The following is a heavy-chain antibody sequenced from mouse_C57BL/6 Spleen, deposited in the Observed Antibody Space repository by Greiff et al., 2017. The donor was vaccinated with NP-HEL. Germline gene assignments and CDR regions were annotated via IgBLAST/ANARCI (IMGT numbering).Heavy chain of an antibody. CDR2: IYPGDGDT. CDR3: ARDYSPVYFDY. J-gene: IGHJ2*01. V-gene: IGHV1-80*01. D-gene: IGHD2-12*01. Sequence: QVQLQQSGAELVKPGASVKISCKASGYAFSSYWMNWVKQRPGKGLEWIGQIYPGDGDTNYNGKFKGKATLTADKSSSTAYMQLSSLTSADSAVYFCARDYSPVYFDYWGQGTTLTVSS. CDR1: GYAFSSYW.